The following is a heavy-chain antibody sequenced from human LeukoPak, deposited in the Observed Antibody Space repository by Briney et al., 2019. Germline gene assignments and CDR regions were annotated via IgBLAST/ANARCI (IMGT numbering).Heavy chain of an antibody. D-gene: IGHD2-2*01. CDR3: ARVQVVPAASRDYYYYYGMGV. CDR2: IYYSGST. V-gene: IGHV4-59*01. Sequence: SETLSLTCIVSGGSISSYYWSWVRQPPGKGLEWIGYIYYSGSTTYNPSLKSRVTISVGTSNNQFSLKLSSVTAEDTAVYYGARVQVVPAASRDYYYYYGMGVWRRGKTVTVS. J-gene: IGHJ6*02. CDR1: GGSISSYY.